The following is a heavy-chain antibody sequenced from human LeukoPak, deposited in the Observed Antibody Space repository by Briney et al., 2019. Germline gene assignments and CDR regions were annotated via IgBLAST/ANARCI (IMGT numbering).Heavy chain of an antibody. CDR3: ARESEGTNAFDI. CDR1: GFTFSDYY. J-gene: IGHJ3*02. V-gene: IGHV3-11*04. D-gene: IGHD1-14*01. CDR2: ISSGGTTK. Sequence: GGSLRLSCAASGFTFSDYYMSWIRQAPGKGLEWVSYISSGGTTKYYADSVKGRFTISRDNAKNSLYLQMNSLRAEDTAVYYCARESEGTNAFDIWGQGTMVTVSS.